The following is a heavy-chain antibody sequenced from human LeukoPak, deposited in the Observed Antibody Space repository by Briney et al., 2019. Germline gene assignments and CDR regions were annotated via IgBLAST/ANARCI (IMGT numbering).Heavy chain of an antibody. D-gene: IGHD3-10*01. V-gene: IGHV1-46*01. CDR3: ARGYYGSGSYYNGLGY. Sequence: ASVKVSCKASGYTFTSYYIHWVRQAPGQGLEWMGIINPSGGSTSYAQKFQGKITMTRDMSTSTAYMELRSLRSEDTAAYYCARGYYGSGSYYNGLGYWGQGTLVTVSS. J-gene: IGHJ4*02. CDR1: GYTFTSYY. CDR2: INPSGGST.